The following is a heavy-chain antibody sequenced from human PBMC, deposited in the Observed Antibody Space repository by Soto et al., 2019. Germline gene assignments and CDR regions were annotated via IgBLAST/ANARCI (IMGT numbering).Heavy chain of an antibody. CDR2: IIPILGIA. CDR1: GGTFSSYT. Sequence: SVKVSCKASGGTFSSYTISWVRQAPGQGLERMGRIIPILGIANYAQKFQGSVTITADKSTSTAYMELSSLRSEDTAVYYCARGAPDSSGYSDYWGQGPLVTVSS. J-gene: IGHJ4*02. V-gene: IGHV1-69*02. CDR3: ARGAPDSSGYSDY. D-gene: IGHD6-19*01.